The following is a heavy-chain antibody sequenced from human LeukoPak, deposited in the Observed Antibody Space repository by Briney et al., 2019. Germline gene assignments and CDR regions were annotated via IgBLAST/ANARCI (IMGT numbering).Heavy chain of an antibody. J-gene: IGHJ3*02. CDR3: AGGWIQPGAFDI. CDR1: DDSIGTYY. D-gene: IGHD5-18*01. Sequence: SETLSLTCTVSDDSIGTYYWSWIRQPPGKGLEWIGYIYYSGSTNCNPSLKSRATISVDTSKNQFSLKLSSVTAADTAVYYCAGGWIQPGAFDIWGQGTMVTVSS. V-gene: IGHV4-59*01. CDR2: IYYSGST.